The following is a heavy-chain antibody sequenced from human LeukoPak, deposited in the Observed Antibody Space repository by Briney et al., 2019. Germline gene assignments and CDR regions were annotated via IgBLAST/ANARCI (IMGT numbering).Heavy chain of an antibody. J-gene: IGHJ4*02. CDR1: GGSISSSSYY. V-gene: IGHV4-39*07. D-gene: IGHD6-13*01. Sequence: PSETLSLTCTVSGGSISSSSYYWGWIRQPPRKGLEWIGSFYYSGNTYYNPSLKSRVTISLDTSKNQFSLKLSSVTAADTAVYYCARRSSWYGATSFDYWGQGTLVTVSS. CDR3: ARRSSWYGATSFDY. CDR2: FYYSGNT.